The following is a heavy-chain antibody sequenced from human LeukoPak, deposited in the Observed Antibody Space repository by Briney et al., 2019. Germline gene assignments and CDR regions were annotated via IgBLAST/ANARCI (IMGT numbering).Heavy chain of an antibody. CDR2: IYPGDSDT. CDR1: GYTFITYW. J-gene: IGHJ3*02. CDR3: ARPDDYGGKPAAFDI. Sequence: GESLKISCKGSGYTFITYWIGWVRQMPGKGLEWMGMIYPGDSDTRYSPSFQGQVTISADKSISTAYLRWSSLKASDSAMYYCARPDDYGGKPAAFDIWGQGTMVTVSS. D-gene: IGHD4-23*01. V-gene: IGHV5-51*01.